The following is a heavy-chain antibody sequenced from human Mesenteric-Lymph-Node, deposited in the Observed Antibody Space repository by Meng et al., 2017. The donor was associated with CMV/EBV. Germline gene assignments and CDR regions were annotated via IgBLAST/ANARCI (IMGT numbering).Heavy chain of an antibody. V-gene: IGHV4-59*13. Sequence: VWRQEWGPGLVEPSETLSLPCTVSGGSCSSYPWSWIRQPPGKGLEWVGYMSYSGSTNYNPSLKSRITMSLDTSKNQFSLELSSVTAADTAVYYCGRDNWGSIDYWGQGTLVTVSS. J-gene: IGHJ4*02. D-gene: IGHD7-27*01. CDR1: GGSCSSYP. CDR3: GRDNWGSIDY. CDR2: MSYSGST.